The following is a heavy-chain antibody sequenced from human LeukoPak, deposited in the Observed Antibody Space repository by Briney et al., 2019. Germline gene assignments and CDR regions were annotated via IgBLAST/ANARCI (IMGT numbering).Heavy chain of an antibody. J-gene: IGHJ4*02. Sequence: TGGSLRLSCAASAFTFSSYWMHWVRHAPGKGLAWVSRINGDGSSTRYADSVEGRFTISRDNAKNTLYLQMNSLRAEDTAVYYCAKGYINYPDYWGQGTLVTVSS. CDR2: INGDGSST. D-gene: IGHD4-11*01. CDR1: AFTFSSYW. V-gene: IGHV3-74*01. CDR3: AKGYINYPDY.